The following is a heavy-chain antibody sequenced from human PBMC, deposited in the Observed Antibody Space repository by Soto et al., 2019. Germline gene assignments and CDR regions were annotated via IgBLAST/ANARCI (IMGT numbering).Heavy chain of an antibody. CDR1: GYTFTSYG. V-gene: IGHV1-18*01. CDR3: ARAWVVVPAAISMYFRGYWFDP. Sequence: ASVKVSCKASGYTFTSYGISWVRQAPGKGLEWMGWISAYNGNTNYAQKLQGRVTMTTDTSTSTAYMELRSLRSDDTAVYYCARAWVVVPAAISMYFRGYWFDPWGQGTLVTVSS. J-gene: IGHJ5*02. D-gene: IGHD2-2*01. CDR2: ISAYNGNT.